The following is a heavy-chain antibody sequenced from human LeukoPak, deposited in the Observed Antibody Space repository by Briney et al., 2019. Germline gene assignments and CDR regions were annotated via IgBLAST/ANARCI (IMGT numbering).Heavy chain of an antibody. CDR2: IKSTTDGGTT. CDR3: VKDAVTFSMFFAFEY. V-gene: IGHV3-15*05. Sequence: SGGSLRLSCAASGFTFSDAWMTWVRQAPGKGLEWVGRIKSTTDGGTTDYAAPVKGRFTVSRDDSKNTLYLQMSSLRAEDTAVYYCVKDAVTFSMFFAFEYWGQGTLVTVSS. J-gene: IGHJ4*02. D-gene: IGHD3/OR15-3a*01. CDR1: GFTFSDAW.